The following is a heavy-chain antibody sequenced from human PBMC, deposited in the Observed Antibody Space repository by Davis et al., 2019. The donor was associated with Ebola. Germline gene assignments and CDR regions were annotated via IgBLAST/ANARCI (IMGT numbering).Heavy chain of an antibody. CDR1: GGSIRSSSDY. CDR3: ARGQTYGSMVYGLDV. Sequence: SETLSLTCTVSGGSIRSSSDYWGWTRQPPGKGLEWIGNIYKRGSTYYNPSLKSRITISVDTSKNQFSLRLTSVSAADTAVYYCARGQTYGSMVYGLDVWGQGTKVTVSS. J-gene: IGHJ6*02. D-gene: IGHD3-10*01. CDR2: IYKRGST. V-gene: IGHV4-39*01.